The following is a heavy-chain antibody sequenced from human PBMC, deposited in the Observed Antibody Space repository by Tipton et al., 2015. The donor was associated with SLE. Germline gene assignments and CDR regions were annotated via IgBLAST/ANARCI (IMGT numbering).Heavy chain of an antibody. J-gene: IGHJ4*02. V-gene: IGHV4-59*01. CDR3: ARRGIGGYDSFDY. CDR2: IYYSGST. CDR1: GGSISSCY. D-gene: IGHD5-12*01. Sequence: TLSLTCTVSGGSISSCYWSWIRQPPGKGLEWIGYIYYSGSTNYNPSLKSRVTISVDTSKNQFSLKLSSVTAADTAVYYCARRGIGGYDSFDYWGQGTLVTVSS.